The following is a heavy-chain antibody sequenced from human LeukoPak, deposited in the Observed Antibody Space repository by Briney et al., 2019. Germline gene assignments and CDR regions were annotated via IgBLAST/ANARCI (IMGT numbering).Heavy chain of an antibody. CDR1: GFTFSSYD. V-gene: IGHV3-30*02. J-gene: IGHJ4*02. CDR3: AKKAGSGWYLDS. D-gene: IGHD6-19*01. CDR2: IRYDLSHK. Sequence: GGSLRLSCAASGFTFSSYDMHWVRQAPGKGLEWITFIRYDLSHKYYADSAKGRFTISRDNADNTLYLQMNSLRPEDTAVYYCAKKAGSGWYLDSWGQGTLVTVSS.